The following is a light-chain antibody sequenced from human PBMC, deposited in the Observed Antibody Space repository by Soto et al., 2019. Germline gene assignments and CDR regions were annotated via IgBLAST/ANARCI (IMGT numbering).Light chain of an antibody. J-gene: IGLJ2*01. CDR1: SSDVGAYNY. CDR2: DVN. Sequence: QSALTQPPSASGSPGQSVTISCTGTSSDVGAYNYVSWYQQHPGKAPKLIIYDVNKRPSGVPDRFSGSKSGNTASLTVSGLQAEDEADYYCNSFAATKFFGGGTKLTVL. CDR3: NSFAATKF. V-gene: IGLV2-8*01.